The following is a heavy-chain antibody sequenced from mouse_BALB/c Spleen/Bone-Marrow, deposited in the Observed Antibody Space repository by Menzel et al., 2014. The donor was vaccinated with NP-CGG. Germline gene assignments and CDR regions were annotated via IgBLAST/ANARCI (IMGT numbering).Heavy chain of an antibody. J-gene: IGHJ3*01. D-gene: IGHD3-3*01. CDR3: AGDGAY. V-gene: IGHV14-3*02. Sequence: VQLKESGAELVKPGASVKLSCTAPGFNIKDTYMHWVEQRPEQGLEWIGRIDPANGNTKYDPKFQGKATITADTSSNTAYLQLSSLTSEDTAVYYCAGDGAYWGQGTLVTVSA. CDR2: IDPANGNT. CDR1: GFNIKDTY.